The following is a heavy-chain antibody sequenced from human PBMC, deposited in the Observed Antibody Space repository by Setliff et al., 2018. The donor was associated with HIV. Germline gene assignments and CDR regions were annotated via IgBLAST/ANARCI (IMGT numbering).Heavy chain of an antibody. CDR3: VRRGGASAGGPHNWFDP. CDR1: GFTFSSYG. V-gene: IGHV3-30*02. J-gene: IGHJ5*02. D-gene: IGHD6-13*01. Sequence: GGSLRLSCAASGFTFSSYGIHWVRQAPGKGLEWVAFIRYTGNDKSYADSVKGRFTISRDNSKNTLYLEMNSLKIEDTAVYYCVRRGGASAGGPHNWFDPWGQGTLVTVSS. CDR2: IRYTGNDK.